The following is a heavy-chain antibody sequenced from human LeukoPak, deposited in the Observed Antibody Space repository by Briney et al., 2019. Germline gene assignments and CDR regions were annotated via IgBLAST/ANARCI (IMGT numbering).Heavy chain of an antibody. CDR3: AKGASGYDSYYYYGMDV. Sequence: GGSLRLSCAASGFTFSSYAMSWVRQAPGKGLEWVSCISGSGGSTYYADSVKGRFTISRDNSKNTLYLQMNSLRAEDTAVYYCAKGASGYDSYYYYGMDVWGQGTTVTVSS. V-gene: IGHV3-23*01. J-gene: IGHJ6*02. CDR1: GFTFSSYA. CDR2: ISGSGGST. D-gene: IGHD5-12*01.